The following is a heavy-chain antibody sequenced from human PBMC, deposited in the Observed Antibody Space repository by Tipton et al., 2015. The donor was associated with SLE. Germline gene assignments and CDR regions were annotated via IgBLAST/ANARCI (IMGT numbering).Heavy chain of an antibody. D-gene: IGHD3/OR15-3a*01. V-gene: IGHV4-39*07. CDR2: IYHSGNT. CDR3: ASLGLRLARARWYFDV. CDR1: GGSISSGSHY. J-gene: IGHJ2*01. Sequence: TLSLTCTVSGGSISSGSHYWGWIRQSPGKGLEWIGSIYHSGNTFYNPSLQSRVTISQDTSKNLFSLKLSSVTAADTAVYFCASLGLRLARARWYFDVWGRGTLVTVSS.